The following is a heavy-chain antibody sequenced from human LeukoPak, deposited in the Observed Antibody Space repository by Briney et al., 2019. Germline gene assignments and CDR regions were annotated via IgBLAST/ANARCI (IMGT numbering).Heavy chain of an antibody. Sequence: GASVKVSCKASGGTFSSHAISWVRQAPGQGLEWMGRIIPILGIANYAQKFQGRVTITADKSTSTAYMELSSLRSEDTAVYYCARVNGPIAVAGPFDYWGQGTLVTVSS. CDR2: IIPILGIA. CDR1: GGTFSSHA. J-gene: IGHJ4*02. V-gene: IGHV1-69*04. CDR3: ARVNGPIAVAGPFDY. D-gene: IGHD6-19*01.